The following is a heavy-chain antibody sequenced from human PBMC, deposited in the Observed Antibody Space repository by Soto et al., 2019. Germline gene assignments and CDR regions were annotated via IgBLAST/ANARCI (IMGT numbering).Heavy chain of an antibody. CDR3: ARLWSGHLLRAEDYYDYGMDV. Sequence: QVQLVQSGAEVKKPGSSVKVSCKTSGGSLSSYAINWVRQAPGQGLEWLGGFIPVFGLANYAQKFQGRVTITADESTNTAYMQLGSLRSEDTAVYYCARLWSGHLLRAEDYYDYGMDVWGQGTTVTVSS. V-gene: IGHV1-69*01. CDR1: GGSLSSYA. CDR2: FIPVFGLA. D-gene: IGHD3-3*01. J-gene: IGHJ6*02.